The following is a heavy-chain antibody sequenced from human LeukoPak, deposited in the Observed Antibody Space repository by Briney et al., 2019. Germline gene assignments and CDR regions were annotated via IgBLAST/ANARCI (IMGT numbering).Heavy chain of an antibody. CDR2: INPNSGGT. J-gene: IGHJ4*02. Sequence: ASVKVSFKASGYTFTGYYLHWVRQAPGQGPEWMGWINPNSGGTNYAQKFQGRVTMTRDTSSSTAYMELSRLRSDDTAVYYCAGGFDEYCGGDCYLWYFDYWGQGTLVTVSS. V-gene: IGHV1-2*02. CDR3: AGGFDEYCGGDCYLWYFDY. D-gene: IGHD2-21*02. CDR1: GYTFTGYY.